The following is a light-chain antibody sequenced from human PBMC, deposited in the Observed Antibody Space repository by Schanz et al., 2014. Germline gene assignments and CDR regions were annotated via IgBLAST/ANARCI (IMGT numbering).Light chain of an antibody. Sequence: QSALTQAASVSGSPGHSITISCTGTSSDIGSYNYVSWYQQHPGKAPKLMIYEDSKRPSGVSNRFSGSKSGNTASLTISGLQAEDEADYYCSSYTTTTWRVFGGGTKLTVL. CDR3: SSYTTTTWRV. J-gene: IGLJ3*02. V-gene: IGLV2-14*01. CDR1: SSDIGSYNY. CDR2: EDS.